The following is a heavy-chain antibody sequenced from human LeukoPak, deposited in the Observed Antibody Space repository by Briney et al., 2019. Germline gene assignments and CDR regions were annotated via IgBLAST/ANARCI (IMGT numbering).Heavy chain of an antibody. D-gene: IGHD4-23*01. CDR2: IYYTGST. J-gene: IGHJ5*02. V-gene: IGHV4-39*01. CDR3: ARHSRTVGSVGIDP. CDR1: GGSISSSGYY. Sequence: SETLSLTCTVSGGSISSSGYYWGWIRQPPGKGLEWIGNIYYTGSTNYNPSLKSQVTISVDTSKNQFSLKLSSVTAADTAVYYCARHSRTVGSVGIDPWGQGTLVTVSS.